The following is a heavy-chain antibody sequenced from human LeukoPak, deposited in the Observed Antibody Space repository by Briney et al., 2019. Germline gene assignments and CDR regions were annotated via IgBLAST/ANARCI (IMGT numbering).Heavy chain of an antibody. CDR3: AVMGYCSSTSCYYYYMDV. CDR1: GYTFTGYY. Sequence: GASVKVSCKASGYTFTGYYMHWVRQAPGQGLEWMGWINPNSGGTNYAQKFQGRVTMTRDTSISTAYMELSRLRSDDTAVYYCAVMGYCSSTSCYYYYMDVWGKGTTVTISS. J-gene: IGHJ6*03. V-gene: IGHV1-2*02. D-gene: IGHD2-2*01. CDR2: INPNSGGT.